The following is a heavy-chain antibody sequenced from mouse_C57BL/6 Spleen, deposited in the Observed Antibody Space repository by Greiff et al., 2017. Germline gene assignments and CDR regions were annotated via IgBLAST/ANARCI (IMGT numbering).Heavy chain of an antibody. J-gene: IGHJ3*01. CDR2: IYPGDGDT. Sequence: QVQLQQSGAELVKPGASVKISCKASGYAFSSYWMNWVKQRPGKGLEWIGQIYPGDGDTNYNGKFKGKATLTADKSSSTAYMQLSSLTSEDSAVXFCARSFYYGSSPWFAYWGQGTLVTVSA. CDR3: ARSFYYGSSPWFAY. D-gene: IGHD1-1*01. V-gene: IGHV1-80*01. CDR1: GYAFSSYW.